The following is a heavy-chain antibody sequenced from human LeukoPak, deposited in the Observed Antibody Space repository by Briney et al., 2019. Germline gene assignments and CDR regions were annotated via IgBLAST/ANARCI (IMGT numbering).Heavy chain of an antibody. Sequence: GSLRLSCATSGFTFSSYSMTWVRQAPGKGLEWVANIKEDGSEKYYVDSVKGRFTISRDNAESSLYLQMNSLRAEDTAVYYCARFDYADYLAFDYWGQGTLVTVSS. J-gene: IGHJ4*02. CDR3: ARFDYADYLAFDY. CDR2: IKEDGSEK. V-gene: IGHV3-7*02. D-gene: IGHD4-17*01. CDR1: GFTFSSYS.